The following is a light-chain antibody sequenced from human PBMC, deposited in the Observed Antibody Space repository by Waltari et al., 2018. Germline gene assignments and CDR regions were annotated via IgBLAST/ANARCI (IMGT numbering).Light chain of an antibody. V-gene: IGKV1-39*01. J-gene: IGKJ5*01. CDR3: QQSYDTSIT. CDR2: AAS. Sequence: DIQMTQSPSSLSASVGDRVTITCRASQNIFIYLNWYQQKPHKAPKLLIYAASSLQSGVPSRFSGSGSGTDFTLTISSLQPEDFATYYCQQSYDTSITFGQGTRLEMK. CDR1: QNIFIY.